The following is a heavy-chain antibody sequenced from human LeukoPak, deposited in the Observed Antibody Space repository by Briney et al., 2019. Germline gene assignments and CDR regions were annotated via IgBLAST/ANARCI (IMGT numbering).Heavy chain of an antibody. CDR3: ARDGGLKWGYYYMDV. J-gene: IGHJ6*03. CDR2: IYTSGST. CDR1: GGSISSYY. V-gene: IGHV4-4*07. Sequence: SETLSLTCTVSGGSISSYYWSWIRQPAGKGLEWIGRIYTSGSTNYNPSLTSRVTMSVDTSKNQFSLKLSSVTAADTAVYYCARDGGLKWGYYYMDVWGKGTTVTISS. D-gene: IGHD3-16*01.